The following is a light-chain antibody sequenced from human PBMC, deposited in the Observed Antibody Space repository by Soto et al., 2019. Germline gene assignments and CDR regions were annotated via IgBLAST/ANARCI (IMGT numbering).Light chain of an antibody. CDR1: SSNIGNNY. Sequence: QSVLTQPPSVSAAPGQKVTISCSGSSSNIGNNYVSWYQHLPGTAPKLLIYDTNQRPTGIPDRLSGSKSGTSATLGITGLQPGDEADYYCGTWDGGLSTGVVFGGGTKLTVL. CDR3: GTWDGGLSTGVV. CDR2: DTN. J-gene: IGLJ2*01. V-gene: IGLV1-51*01.